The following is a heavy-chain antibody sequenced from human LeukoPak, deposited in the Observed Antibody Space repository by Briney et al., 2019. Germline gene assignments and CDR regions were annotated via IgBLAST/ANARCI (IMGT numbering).Heavy chain of an antibody. CDR3: ASFMTTVTIPDY. Sequence: GGSLRLSCAASGFTFRSYSMNWDRQAPGKRLEWLSSITSSGSHMYYADSVKGRFTISRDNAKSSLYLQMNSLSAEDTAVYYCASFMTTVTIPDYWGQGTLVTVSS. D-gene: IGHD4-17*01. V-gene: IGHV3-21*01. CDR2: ITSSGSHM. J-gene: IGHJ4*02. CDR1: GFTFRSYS.